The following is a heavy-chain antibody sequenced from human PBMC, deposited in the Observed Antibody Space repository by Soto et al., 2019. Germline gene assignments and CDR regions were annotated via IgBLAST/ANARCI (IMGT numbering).Heavy chain of an antibody. CDR1: GGSISSYY. Sequence: SETLSLTCTVSGGSISSYYWSWIRQPPGKGLEWIGYIYYSGSTNYNPSLKSRVTISVDTSKNQFSLKLSSVTAADTAVYYCATTRNAEAYYYYYYYMDAWGKGTTVTVSS. V-gene: IGHV4-59*08. CDR2: IYYSGST. CDR3: ATTRNAEAYYYYYYYMDA. J-gene: IGHJ6*03.